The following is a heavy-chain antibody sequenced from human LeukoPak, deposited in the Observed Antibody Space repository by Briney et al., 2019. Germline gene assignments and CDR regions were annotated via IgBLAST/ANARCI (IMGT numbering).Heavy chain of an antibody. J-gene: IGHJ6*03. V-gene: IGHV4-61*02. Sequence: SQTLSLTCTVSGGSISSDTYYWSWIRQPAGKGLEWIGRIYSSGTTNYNPSLNGRVTISVDSSNNQFSLKLSSVTAADTAVYYCARFRFSEGHYMDVWGKRTTVTVSS. D-gene: IGHD3-3*01. CDR3: ARFRFSEGHYMDV. CDR1: GGSISSDTYY. CDR2: IYSSGTT.